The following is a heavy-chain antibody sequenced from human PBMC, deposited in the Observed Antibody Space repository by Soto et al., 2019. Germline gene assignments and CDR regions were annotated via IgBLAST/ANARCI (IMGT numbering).Heavy chain of an antibody. CDR2: ISSNGCTT. Sequence: PGGSLRLSCSVFGFSFSNYAMHWVRQAPGKGLQYVSSISSNGCTTYYADSVQGRFTISRDNSKNTLYLQMSSLRLEDTAVYYCVKDRYVDYWGQGTLVTVSS. V-gene: IGHV3-64D*06. J-gene: IGHJ4*02. CDR3: VKDRYVDY. CDR1: GFSFSNYA.